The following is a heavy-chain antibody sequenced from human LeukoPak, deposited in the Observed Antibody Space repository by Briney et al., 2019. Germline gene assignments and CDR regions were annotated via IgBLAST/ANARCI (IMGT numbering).Heavy chain of an antibody. J-gene: IGHJ5*02. Sequence: SETLSLTCTVSGGSISSSSYYWGWIRQPPGKGLEWIGSIYYSGSTYYNPSLKSRVTISVDTSKNQFSLKLSAVTAADTAVYYCARDRGGGDSDWGNWFDPWGQGTLVTVSS. V-gene: IGHV4-39*07. CDR2: IYYSGST. CDR3: ARDRGGGDSDWGNWFDP. D-gene: IGHD2-21*01. CDR1: GGSISSSSYY.